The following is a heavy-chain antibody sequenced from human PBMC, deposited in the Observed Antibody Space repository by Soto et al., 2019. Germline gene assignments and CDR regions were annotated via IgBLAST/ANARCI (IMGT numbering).Heavy chain of an antibody. J-gene: IGHJ6*02. D-gene: IGHD5-18*01. CDR1: GYTFTSYG. CDR3: ARTDTAMATPYYGMDV. Sequence: GASVKGYCRSSGYTFTSYGISWVRQAPGQVLEWMGWISAYNGNTNYAQKLQGRVTMTTDTSTSTAYMELRSLRSDDTAVYYCARTDTAMATPYYGMDVWGQGTTVTVSS. V-gene: IGHV1-18*04. CDR2: ISAYNGNT.